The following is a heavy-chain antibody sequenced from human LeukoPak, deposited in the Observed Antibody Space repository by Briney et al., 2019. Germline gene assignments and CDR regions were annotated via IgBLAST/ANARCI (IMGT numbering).Heavy chain of an antibody. V-gene: IGHV3-7*01. CDR3: ARQVAGTWRYYYYYYMDV. J-gene: IGHJ6*03. CDR2: IKQDGSEK. CDR1: GFTVSSNY. Sequence: GGSLRLSCAASGFTVSSNYMSWVRQAPGKGLEWVANIKQDGSEKYYVDSVKGRFTISRDNAKNSLYLQMNSLRAEDTAVYYCARQVAGTWRYYYYYYMDVWGKGTTVTISS. D-gene: IGHD6-19*01.